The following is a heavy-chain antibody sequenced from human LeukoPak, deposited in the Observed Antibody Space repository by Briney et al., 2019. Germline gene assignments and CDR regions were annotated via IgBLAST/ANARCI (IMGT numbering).Heavy chain of an antibody. CDR2: ISSSGSTI. Sequence: GGSLRLSCAASGFTFSDYYTSWIRQAPGKGLEWVSYISSSGSTIYYADSVKGRFTISRDNAKNSLYLQMNSLRAEDTAVYYCARDDWAGELDYWGQGTLVTVSS. CDR1: GFTFSDYY. V-gene: IGHV3-11*01. J-gene: IGHJ4*02. CDR3: ARDDWAGELDY. D-gene: IGHD7-27*01.